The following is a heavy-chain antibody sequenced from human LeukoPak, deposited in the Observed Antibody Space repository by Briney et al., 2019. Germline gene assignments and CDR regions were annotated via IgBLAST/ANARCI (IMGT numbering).Heavy chain of an antibody. CDR1: GFTFSNSY. J-gene: IGHJ4*02. D-gene: IGHD5-24*01. CDR2: IYPSGNI. V-gene: IGHV3-53*01. CDR3: ARTFVSGDGYNVGYFDY. Sequence: GGSLRLSCAASGFTFSNSYLSWVRQAPGKGLEWVSLIYPSGNIYYTDSVKGRFTISRDNSKNTVYLQMNTLRAEDTALYYCARTFVSGDGYNVGYFDYWGQGTPVTVSS.